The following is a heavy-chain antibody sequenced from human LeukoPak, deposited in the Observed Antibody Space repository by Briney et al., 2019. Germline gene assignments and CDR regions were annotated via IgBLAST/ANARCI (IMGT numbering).Heavy chain of an antibody. CDR2: IKQDGSEK. Sequence: GGSLRLSCAASGFTFSSYWMSWVRQAPGKGLEWVADIKQDGSEKYYVDSVKGRFTISRDNAKNSLYLQMNSLRAEDTAMYYCASSGWYSTPNWFDPWGQGTLVIVSS. J-gene: IGHJ5*02. CDR1: GFTFSSYW. CDR3: ASSGWYSTPNWFDP. V-gene: IGHV3-7*01. D-gene: IGHD6-19*01.